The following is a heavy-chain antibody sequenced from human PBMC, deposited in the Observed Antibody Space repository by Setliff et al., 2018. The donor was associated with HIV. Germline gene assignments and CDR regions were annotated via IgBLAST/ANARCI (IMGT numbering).Heavy chain of an antibody. CDR1: GYTFNTYW. J-gene: IGHJ6*03. CDR3: ARGLVVPASTSYYMDV. CDR2: IYPGDSDT. D-gene: IGHD2-2*01. Sequence: PGESLKISCKASGYTFNTYWIGWVRQMSGRGLEWMGIIYPGDSDTKYSPSFEGQVTISVDKSISTAYLQWTSLKAADTAVYYCARGLVVPASTSYYMDVWGKGTTVTVSS. V-gene: IGHV5-51*01.